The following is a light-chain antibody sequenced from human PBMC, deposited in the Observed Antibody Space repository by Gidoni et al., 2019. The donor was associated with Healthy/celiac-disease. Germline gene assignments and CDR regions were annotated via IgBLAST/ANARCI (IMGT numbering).Light chain of an antibody. V-gene: IGLV2-14*03. Sequence: QSALTQPAPVSGSPGQSITISCTGTSSDVGGYNYVSWYQQHPGKAPKLMIHDVSNRPSGVSNRFSGSKSGNTASLTISGLQAEDEADYYSSSYTSSSTPVFGGGTKLTVL. CDR3: SSYTSSSTPV. CDR2: DVS. J-gene: IGLJ3*02. CDR1: SSDVGGYNY.